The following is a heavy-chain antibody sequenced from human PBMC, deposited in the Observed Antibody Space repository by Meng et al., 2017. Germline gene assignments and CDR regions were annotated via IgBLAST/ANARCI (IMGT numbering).Heavy chain of an antibody. D-gene: IGHD6-13*01. V-gene: IGHV3-74*01. CDR3: ARVQYSSSKFDY. CDR1: GFTFSSYW. J-gene: IGHJ4*02. Sequence: GGSLRLSCAASGFTFSSYWMHWVRQAPGKGLVWVSRINSDGSSTSYADSVKGRFTISRDNAKNTLYLQMKSLRGEDTAVYYCARVQYSSSKFDYWGQGTLVTVSS. CDR2: INSDGSST.